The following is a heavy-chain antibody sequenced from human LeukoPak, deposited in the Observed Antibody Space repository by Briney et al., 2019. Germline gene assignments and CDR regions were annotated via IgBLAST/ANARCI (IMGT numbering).Heavy chain of an antibody. J-gene: IGHJ4*02. CDR2: INDDGSDT. Sequence: HPGGSLRLSCAASGFTFKLYWMHWVRHVPGKGPVWVARINDDGSDTVYADSVKGRFTISRGDAKNMLFLQMNSLRGEDTAVYHCVRGGPSTWFWGQGTLVTVSS. CDR3: VRGGPSTWF. V-gene: IGHV3-74*01. CDR1: GFTFKLYW. D-gene: IGHD3-22*01.